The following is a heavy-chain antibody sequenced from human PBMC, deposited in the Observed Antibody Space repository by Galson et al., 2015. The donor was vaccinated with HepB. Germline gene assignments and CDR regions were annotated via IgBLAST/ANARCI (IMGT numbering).Heavy chain of an antibody. CDR2: ISWNSGRT. V-gene: IGHV3-9*01. D-gene: IGHD2-2*02. CDR3: AKDKGYTSTWPTYFDY. Sequence: SLRLSCAASGFTFDDHGMHWVRQAPGKGLEWVSAISWNSGRTDYADSVKGRFTISRDNAKNSLFLQMDSLRAEDTAFYYCAKDKGYTSTWPTYFDYWGQGALVTVSS. CDR1: GFTFDDHG. J-gene: IGHJ4*02.